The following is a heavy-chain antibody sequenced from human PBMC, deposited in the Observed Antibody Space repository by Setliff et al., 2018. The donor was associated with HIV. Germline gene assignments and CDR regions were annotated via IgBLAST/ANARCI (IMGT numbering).Heavy chain of an antibody. Sequence: SETLSLTCTVSGGSIRSSSHHWGWIRQSTGKGLQWIGSIYYSGSTHYNESLKRRVTISVDTSKNQFSLKLNSVTAADTALYYCTRHAPSGELYYFDDWGQGILVTVSS. CDR3: TRHAPSGELYYFDD. CDR1: GGSIRSSSHH. CDR2: IYYSGST. J-gene: IGHJ4*02. D-gene: IGHD3-10*01. V-gene: IGHV4-39*01.